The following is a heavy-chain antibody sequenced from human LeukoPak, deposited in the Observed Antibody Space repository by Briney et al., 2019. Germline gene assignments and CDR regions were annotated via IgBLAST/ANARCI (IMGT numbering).Heavy chain of an antibody. V-gene: IGHV1-2*02. CDR3: ARDLRWFGELYFDY. D-gene: IGHD3-10*01. CDR2: INPNSGGT. J-gene: IGHJ4*02. Sequence: ASVKVSCKASGYTFTSYAMNWVRQAPGQGLEWMGWINPNSGGTNYAQKFQGRVTMTRDTSISTAYMELSRLRSDDTAVYYCARDLRWFGELYFDYWGQGTLVTVSS. CDR1: GYTFTSYA.